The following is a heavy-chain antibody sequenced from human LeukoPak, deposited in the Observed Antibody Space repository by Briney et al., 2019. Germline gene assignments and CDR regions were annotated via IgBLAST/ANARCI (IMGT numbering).Heavy chain of an antibody. J-gene: IGHJ6*02. Sequence: GGSLRLSCAASGFTFSSYEMNWVRQAPGKGLEWVSYISSSGSTIYYADSVKGRFTISRDNGKNSLYLQMNSLRAEDTAVYYCAREGYYGSGSYYRKMGMDVWGQGTTVTVSS. V-gene: IGHV3-48*03. CDR3: AREGYYGSGSYYRKMGMDV. CDR1: GFTFSSYE. D-gene: IGHD3-10*01. CDR2: ISSSGSTI.